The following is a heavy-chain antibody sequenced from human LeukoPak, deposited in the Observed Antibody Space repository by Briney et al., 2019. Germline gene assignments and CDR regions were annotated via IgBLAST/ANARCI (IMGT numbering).Heavy chain of an antibody. CDR1: GFTFDDYA. CDR2: ISWNSGSI. CDR3: AKEGTA. Sequence: PGGSLRLSCAASGFTFDDYAMHWVRQAPGKGLEWVSGISWNSGSIGYADSVKGRFTISRDNAKNSLYLQMNSLRAEDTALYYCAKEGTAWGQGTLVTASS. D-gene: IGHD1-1*01. V-gene: IGHV3-9*01. J-gene: IGHJ5*02.